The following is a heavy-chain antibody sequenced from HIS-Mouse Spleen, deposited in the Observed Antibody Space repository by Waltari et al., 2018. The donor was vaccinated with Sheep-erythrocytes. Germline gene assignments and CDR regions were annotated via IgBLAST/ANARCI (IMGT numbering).Heavy chain of an antibody. CDR1: GGSFRVYY. CDR3: ALSVDLAGAFDI. J-gene: IGHJ3*02. V-gene: IGHV4-34*01. Sequence: QVQLQQRGAGLLKPSETLSLTCAVYGGSFRVYYWSWIRQPPGKGLEWIGEINHSGSTNYNPSLKSRVTISVDTSKNQFSLKLSSVTAADTAVYYCALSVDLAGAFDIWGQGTMVTVSS. D-gene: IGHD6-19*01. CDR2: INHSGST.